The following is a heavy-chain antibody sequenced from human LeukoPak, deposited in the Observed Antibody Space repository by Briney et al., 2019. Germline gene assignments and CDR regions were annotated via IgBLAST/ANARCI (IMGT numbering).Heavy chain of an antibody. Sequence: ASVKVSCKASGYTFTGYYLNWVRQAPGQGLEWMGRINPNSGGTNSGQKFQGRVTMTRDTSISTAYLELSNLTFDDTAVYYCARVDATSLAVHYWGQGTLVTVSS. CDR3: ARVDATSLAVHY. V-gene: IGHV1-2*02. J-gene: IGHJ4*02. CDR1: GYTFTGYY. CDR2: INPNSGGT. D-gene: IGHD5-24*01.